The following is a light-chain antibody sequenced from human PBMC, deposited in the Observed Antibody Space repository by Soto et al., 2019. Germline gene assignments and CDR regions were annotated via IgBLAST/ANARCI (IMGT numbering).Light chain of an antibody. CDR1: QDIHNY. V-gene: IGKV1-33*01. J-gene: IGKJ4*01. CDR3: QRYDTHRRLN. CDR2: DAS. Sequence: DIQMTQSPSSLSASVGDRVTITCQASQDIHNYLNWYQQKPGKAPKLLIYDASYLETGVPSRFSESGSGTDFTFTISSLQPEYIATYYCQRYDTHRRLNFGVVTNVDIK.